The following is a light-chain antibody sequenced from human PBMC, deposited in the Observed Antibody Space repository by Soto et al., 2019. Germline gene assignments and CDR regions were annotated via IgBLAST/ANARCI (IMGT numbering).Light chain of an antibody. Sequence: HSALTQPRSVSGSPGQSVTISCTGTSSDVGGYNYVSWYQQHPGKAPKLMIYDVSKRPSGVPDRFSGSKSGNTASLTISGLQAEDEADYYCCSYAGSSYVFGTGTKVTV. CDR1: SSDVGGYNY. CDR3: CSYAGSSYV. CDR2: DVS. J-gene: IGLJ1*01. V-gene: IGLV2-11*01.